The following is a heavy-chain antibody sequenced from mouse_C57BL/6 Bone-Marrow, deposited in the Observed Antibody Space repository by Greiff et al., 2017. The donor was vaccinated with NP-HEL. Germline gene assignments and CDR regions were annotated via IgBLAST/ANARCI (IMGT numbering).Heavy chain of an antibody. J-gene: IGHJ3*01. D-gene: IGHD1-1*01. CDR3: ANYYGSPWFAY. CDR1: GYSFTGYY. V-gene: IGHV1-42*01. Sequence: VQLKQSGPELVKPGASVKISCKASGYSFTGYYMNWVKQSPEKSLEWIGEINPSTGGTTYNQKFKAKATLTVDKSSSTAYMQLKSLTSEDSAVYYCANYYGSPWFAYWGQGTLVTVSA. CDR2: INPSTGGT.